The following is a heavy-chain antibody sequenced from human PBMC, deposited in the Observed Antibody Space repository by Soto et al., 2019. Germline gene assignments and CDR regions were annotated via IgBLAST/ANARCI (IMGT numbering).Heavy chain of an antibody. V-gene: IGHV3-23*01. CDR1: GFTFSSYA. CDR2: ISGSGGST. D-gene: IGHD6-6*01. CDR3: AKDPHSFVRRGAPYFDY. J-gene: IGHJ4*02. Sequence: QPGGSLRLSCAASGFTFSSYAMSWVRQAPGKGLEWVSAISGSGGSTYYADSVKGRFTISRDNSKNTLYLQMNSLRAEDTAVYYCAKDPHSFVRRGAPYFDYWGQGTLVTVSS.